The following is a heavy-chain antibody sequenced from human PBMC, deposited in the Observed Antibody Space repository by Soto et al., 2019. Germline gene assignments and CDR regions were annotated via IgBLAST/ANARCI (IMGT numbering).Heavy chain of an antibody. CDR1: GDNSANYG. CDR2: IDPRDSST. D-gene: IGHD6-6*01. Sequence: APLKISCKVAGDNSANYGITWIRQMPGQGLEWMGRIDPRDSSTKYSPSFQGHVTISADKTITTAYLQWSSLKASDNALYYCASLGVDGFHQLVLDYCGQR. CDR3: ASLGVDGFHQLVLDY. J-gene: IGHJ4*02. V-gene: IGHV5-10-1*01.